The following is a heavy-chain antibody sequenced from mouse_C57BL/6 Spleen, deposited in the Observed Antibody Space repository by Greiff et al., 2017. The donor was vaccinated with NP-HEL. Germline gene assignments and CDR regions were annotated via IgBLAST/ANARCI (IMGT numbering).Heavy chain of an antibody. V-gene: IGHV1-4*01. D-gene: IGHD2-2*01. CDR2: INPSSGYT. J-gene: IGHJ2*01. CDR3: ARSPSTMVTTGFDY. CDR1: GYTFTSYT. Sequence: QVQLQQSGAELARPGASVKMSCKASGYTFTSYTMHWVKQRPGQGLEWIGYINPSSGYTKYNQKFQDKATLTADKSSSTAYMQLSSLTSEDSAVYYCARSPSTMVTTGFDYWGQGTTLTVSS.